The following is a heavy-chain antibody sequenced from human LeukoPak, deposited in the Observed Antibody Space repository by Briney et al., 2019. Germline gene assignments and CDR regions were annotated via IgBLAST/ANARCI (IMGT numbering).Heavy chain of an antibody. D-gene: IGHD5-18*01. V-gene: IGHV4-39*01. J-gene: IGHJ3*02. CDR2: IYYSGST. CDR1: GGSISSSCYY. Sequence: SETLSLTCTVSGGSISSSCYYWGWNRQPPGKGLEGIGSIYYSGSTYYNPSHKSRVTISVDTYKRQFSLELSSVTAADTAVYYCARGYSLILAAFDIWGQGTMVTVSS. CDR3: ARGYSLILAAFDI.